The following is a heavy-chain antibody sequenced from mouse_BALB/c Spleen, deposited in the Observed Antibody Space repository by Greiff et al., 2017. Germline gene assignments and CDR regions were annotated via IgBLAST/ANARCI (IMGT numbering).Heavy chain of an antibody. D-gene: IGHD2-1*01. CDR3: ARQGGNYGYFDY. CDR2: ISSGGGST. CDR1: GFAFSSYD. J-gene: IGHJ2*01. V-gene: IGHV5-12-1*01. Sequence: EVQGVESGGGLVKPGGSLKLSCAASGFAFSSYDMSWVRQTPEKRLEWVAYISSGGGSTYYPDTVKGRFTISRDNAKNTLYLQMSSLKSEDTAMYYCARQGGNYGYFDYWGQGTTLTVSS.